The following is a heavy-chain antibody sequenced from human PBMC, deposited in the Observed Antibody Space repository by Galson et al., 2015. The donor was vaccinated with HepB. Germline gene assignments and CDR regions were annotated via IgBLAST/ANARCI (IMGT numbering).Heavy chain of an antibody. CDR3: AKVFPEKTDGWYRQALYYFDS. CDR2: ITPSGDNT. J-gene: IGHJ4*02. D-gene: IGHD6-19*01. V-gene: IGHV3-23*01. CDR1: GFTFSNYG. Sequence: SLRLSCATSGFTFSNYGMTWVRQAPGKGLEWVSAITPSGDNTYSADSMKGRFTISRDNSQNTLFLQMNSLRADDTAIYFCAKVFPEKTDGWYRQALYYFDSWGQGTRVTVSS.